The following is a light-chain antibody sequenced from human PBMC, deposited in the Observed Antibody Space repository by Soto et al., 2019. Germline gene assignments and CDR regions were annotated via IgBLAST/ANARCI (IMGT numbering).Light chain of an antibody. V-gene: IGLV2-8*01. CDR1: SSDVGGYNF. CDR3: SSYEGSNIFV. CDR2: EVS. Sequence: QSALTQPPSASGSPGQSVTISCTGTSSDVGGYNFVAWYQQHPGKAPKLMISEVSKRPSGVPDRFSGSKSGNTASLTVSGLKAEDEADYYCSSYEGSNIFVFGTGTKVTVL. J-gene: IGLJ1*01.